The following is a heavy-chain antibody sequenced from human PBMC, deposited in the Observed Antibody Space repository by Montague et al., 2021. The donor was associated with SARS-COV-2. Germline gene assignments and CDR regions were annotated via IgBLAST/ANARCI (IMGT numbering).Heavy chain of an antibody. CDR1: GGSFSGYY. J-gene: IGHJ6*02. D-gene: IGHD2-15*01. CDR3: ARGYCSGSGCYYYYGMDV. V-gene: IGHV4-34*01. Sequence: SETLSLTCAVYGGSFSGYYWSWIRQPPGRGLEWIGETNDSGRTNYNPSLKGRVTISVDTSKNQFSLRRSSVTAAETAVYYCARGYCSGSGCYYYYGMDVWGQGTTVTVSS. CDR2: TNDSGRT.